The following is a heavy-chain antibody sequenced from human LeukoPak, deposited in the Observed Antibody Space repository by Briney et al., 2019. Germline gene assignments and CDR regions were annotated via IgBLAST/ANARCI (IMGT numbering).Heavy chain of an antibody. J-gene: IGHJ6*02. Sequence: GASVKVSCKASGYTFSDYAITWVRQAPGQGLEWMGWISSYNGNTNYAPKLQGRVTMTTDTSTSTAYMELRSLRSDDTAVYYCAREVSPHTYYDFWSGYLRHLDYYYYGMDVWGQGTTVTVSS. D-gene: IGHD3-3*01. CDR2: ISSYNGNT. CDR3: AREVSPHTYYDFWSGYLRHLDYYYYGMDV. V-gene: IGHV1-18*01. CDR1: GYTFSDYA.